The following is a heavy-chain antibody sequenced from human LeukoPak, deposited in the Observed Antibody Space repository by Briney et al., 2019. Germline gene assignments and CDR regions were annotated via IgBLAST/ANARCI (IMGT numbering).Heavy chain of an antibody. D-gene: IGHD2-15*01. CDR3: ARDFGLRCSGGTCYSVYYYGMDV. CDR2: IKQGGSEK. CDR1: GFAISSSW. Sequence: GGSLRLSCVVSGFAISSSWMTWVRQAPGKGLEWVANIKQGGSEKYYVDSVKGRFTISRDNAKNSLYLQMNSLRAEDTAVYYCARDFGLRCSGGTCYSVYYYGMDVWGKGTTVTVSS. V-gene: IGHV3-7*03. J-gene: IGHJ6*04.